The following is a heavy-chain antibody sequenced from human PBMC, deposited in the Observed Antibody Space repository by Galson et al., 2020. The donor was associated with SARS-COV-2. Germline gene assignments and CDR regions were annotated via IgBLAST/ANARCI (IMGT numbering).Heavy chain of an antibody. CDR1: GDAISSGSHY. J-gene: IGHJ3*02. V-gene: IGHV4-61*02. CDR2: VYYTGDT. D-gene: IGHD1-1*01. CDR3: ARDPRNISPNAFEI. Sequence: SETLSLTCGVSGDAISSGSHYWSWIRQPAGRGLEWIGRVYYTGDTDYNPSLKSRVTISVDTSKNRFSLRLTSVTAADTAIYYCARDPRNISPNAFEIWGQGTMVTVSS.